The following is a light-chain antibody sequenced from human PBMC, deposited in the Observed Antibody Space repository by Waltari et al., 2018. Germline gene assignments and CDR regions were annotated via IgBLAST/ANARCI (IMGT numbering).Light chain of an antibody. CDR2: YVS. V-gene: IGLV2-14*01. CDR3: NSYTSSSTWV. J-gene: IGLJ3*02. CDR1: SSYVGGYNY. Sequence: QSALTQPASVSGSPGQSITISCTGTSSYVGGYNYVSWYQQPPGKAPKLMIFYVSKGPSGVSNRFSGSKSGSTASLTISGLQAEDEADFYCNSYTSSSTWVFGGGTKLTVL.